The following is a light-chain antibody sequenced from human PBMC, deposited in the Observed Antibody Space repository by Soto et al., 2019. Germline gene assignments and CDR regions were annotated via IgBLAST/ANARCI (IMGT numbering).Light chain of an antibody. CDR1: QSIVTY. J-gene: IGKJ5*01. CDR2: AAS. Sequence: DIQMTQSPSSLSASVGDRVTITCRASQSIVTYLNWYLQKPGKAPKLLIYAASNLQSGVPSRFSGSGSGTDFTLTISSLQPEDFATYYCQQYYSYPRITFGQGTRLEIK. V-gene: IGKV1-39*01. CDR3: QQYYSYPRIT.